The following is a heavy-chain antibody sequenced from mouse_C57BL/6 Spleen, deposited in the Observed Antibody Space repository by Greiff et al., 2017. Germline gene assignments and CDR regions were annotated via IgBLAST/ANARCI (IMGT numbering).Heavy chain of an antibody. CDR3: ARGIYYYGSRYYFDY. J-gene: IGHJ2*01. V-gene: IGHV1-77*01. CDR2: IGPGSGST. CDR1: GYTFTDYY. Sequence: QVQLQQSGAELVKPGASVKISCKASGYTFTDYYINWVKQRPGQGLAWIGKIGPGSGSTYYNEKFKGKATLTADKSSSTAYMQLSSLTSEDSAVYFSARGIYYYGSRYYFDYWGQGTTLTVSS. D-gene: IGHD1-1*01.